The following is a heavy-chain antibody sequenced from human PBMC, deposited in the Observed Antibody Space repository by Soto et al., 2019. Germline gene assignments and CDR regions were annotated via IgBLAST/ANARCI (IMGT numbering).Heavy chain of an antibody. J-gene: IGHJ4*02. D-gene: IGHD6-13*01. Sequence: PGGSLRLSCAASGFTFSSYVMNWVRQAPGKGLGWVSAISFSAAATYIADSVKGRFTISRDNSESTLYLQMHSLRAEDTAVYYCTRSKSSSWATFDWFSEYYFDYWGQGTLVTVSS. CDR1: GFTFSSYV. V-gene: IGHV3-23*01. CDR2: ISFSAAAT. CDR3: TRSKSSSWATFDWFSEYYFDY.